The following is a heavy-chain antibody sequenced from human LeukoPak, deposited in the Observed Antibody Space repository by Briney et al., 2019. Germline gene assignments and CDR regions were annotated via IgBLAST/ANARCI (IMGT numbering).Heavy chain of an antibody. D-gene: IGHD5-24*01. CDR1: GGSFSGYY. J-gene: IGHJ4*02. CDR3: AREGPMAIIDY. Sequence: SETLSLTCAVYGGSFSGYYWSWIRQPPGKGLEWIGEINHSGSTNYNPSLKSRVTISVDTSKNQFSLKLSSVTAADTAVYYCAREGPMAIIDYWGQGTLVTVSS. CDR2: INHSGST. V-gene: IGHV4-34*01.